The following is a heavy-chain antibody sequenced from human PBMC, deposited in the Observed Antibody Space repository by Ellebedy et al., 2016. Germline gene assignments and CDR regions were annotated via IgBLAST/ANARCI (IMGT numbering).Heavy chain of an antibody. D-gene: IGHD4-17*01. Sequence: GESLKISCVASGFTFRNFFMSWVRQAPGGGLEWISTISGDGDTTFSADSVKGRFTISRDSSKNSVYLRMNNLRVEDTAVYYCRQGHYADLWGQGTLVTVSS. V-gene: IGHV3-23*01. CDR2: ISGDGDTT. J-gene: IGHJ4*02. CDR1: GFTFRNFF. CDR3: RQGHYADL.